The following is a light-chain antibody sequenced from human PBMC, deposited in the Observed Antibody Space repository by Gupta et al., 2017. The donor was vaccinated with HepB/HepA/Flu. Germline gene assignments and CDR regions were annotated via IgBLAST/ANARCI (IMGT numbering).Light chain of an antibody. V-gene: IGLV2-8*01. Sequence: QSALPQPPSASGSPGQSVTISCTGTSSDVGGYNYVSWYQHHPGKARKLIIYEVYHRPSGVPDRFSGSKSGNTASLTVSRRQEEEEANYYGSAYAGSDNLVFGGGTKVTVL. CDR2: EVY. J-gene: IGLJ2*01. CDR1: SSDVGGYNY. CDR3: SAYAGSDNLV.